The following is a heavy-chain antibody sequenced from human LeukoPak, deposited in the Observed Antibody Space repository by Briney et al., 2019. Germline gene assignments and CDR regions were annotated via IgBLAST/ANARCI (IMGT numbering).Heavy chain of an antibody. D-gene: IGHD3-16*01. J-gene: IGHJ4*02. Sequence: PSETLSLTCTVSGGSISSSSYYWGWIRQPPGKGLEWIGSIYYSGSTYYNPSLKSRVTISVDTSKNQFSLKLSSVTAADTAVYYCAREGESRPPSRRYYFDYWGQGTLVTVSS. V-gene: IGHV4-39*07. CDR3: AREGESRPPSRRYYFDY. CDR2: IYYSGST. CDR1: GGSISSSSYY.